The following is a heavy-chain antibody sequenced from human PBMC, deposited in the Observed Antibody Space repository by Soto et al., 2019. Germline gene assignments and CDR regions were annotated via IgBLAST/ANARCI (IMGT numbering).Heavy chain of an antibody. J-gene: IGHJ4*02. CDR2: ISGSGGGT. V-gene: IGHV3-23*01. CDR3: ANYKEYGPPSTLG. D-gene: IGHD1-1*01. CDR1: SSYA. Sequence: EVQELESGGGFVQPGGSLRLSCAASSSYAMSWVRQAPGKGLEWVSTISGSGGGTYYADSVQGRFTISRDISKNTLYLQMDSLRVEDPAVYYCANYKEYGPPSTLGWGQGTLVTVSS.